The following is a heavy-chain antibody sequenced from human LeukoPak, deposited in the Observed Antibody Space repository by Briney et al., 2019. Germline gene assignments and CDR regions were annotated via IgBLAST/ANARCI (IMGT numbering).Heavy chain of an antibody. CDR3: ARDWLMGAKDY. CDR2: ISSSSSYI. V-gene: IGHV3-21*01. Sequence: GGSLRLSCAASGFTFSSYSMNWVCQAPGKGLEWVSSISSSSSYIYYADSVKGRFTISRDNAKNSLYLQMNSLRAGDTAVYYCARDWLMGAKDYWGQGTLVTVSS. CDR1: GFTFSSYS. D-gene: IGHD1-26*01. J-gene: IGHJ4*02.